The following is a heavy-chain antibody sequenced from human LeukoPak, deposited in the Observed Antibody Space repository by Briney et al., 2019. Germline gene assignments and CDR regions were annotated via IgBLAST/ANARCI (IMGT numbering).Heavy chain of an antibody. D-gene: IGHD3-16*02. J-gene: IGHJ4*02. V-gene: IGHV1-69*06. Sequence: SVKVSRKASGGTFSSYAISWVRQAPGQGLEWMGGIIPIFGTANYAQKFQGRVTITADKSTSTAYMELSSLRSEDTAVYYCARAKGPYDYVWGSYRSPQYYFDYWGQGTLVTVSS. CDR2: IIPIFGTA. CDR3: ARAKGPYDYVWGSYRSPQYYFDY. CDR1: GGTFSSYA.